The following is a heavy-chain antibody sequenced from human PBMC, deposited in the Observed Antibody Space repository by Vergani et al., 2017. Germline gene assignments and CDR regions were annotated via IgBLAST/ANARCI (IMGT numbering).Heavy chain of an antibody. J-gene: IGHJ4*02. V-gene: IGHV1-46*03. CDR3: ARPHGDILPPNPRGLHY. CDR2: INPSGGST. Sequence: QVLLVQSGAEVKKPGASVRVSCKTSGYTFTNYYIHWVRQAPGQGLGWMGIINPSGGSTTYAQQFQGRLTMTSDTATSTVYMDLSNLRSDDTAVYYCARPHGDILPPNPRGLHYWGQGTLVTVSS. CDR1: GYTFTNYY. D-gene: IGHD1-14*01.